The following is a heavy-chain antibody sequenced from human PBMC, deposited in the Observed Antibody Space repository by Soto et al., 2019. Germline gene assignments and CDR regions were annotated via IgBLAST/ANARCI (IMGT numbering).Heavy chain of an antibody. CDR1: GGSISSYY. CDR2: IYYSGST. CDR3: ARSVFGVVIIYYYYYMDV. D-gene: IGHD3-3*01. V-gene: IGHV4-59*12. Sequence: SETLSLTCTVSGGSISSYYWSWIRQPPGKGLEWIGYIYYSGSTNYNPSLKSRFTISRDNAKNSLYLQMNSLRAEDTAVYYCARSVFGVVIIYYYYYMDVWGKGTTVTVSS. J-gene: IGHJ6*03.